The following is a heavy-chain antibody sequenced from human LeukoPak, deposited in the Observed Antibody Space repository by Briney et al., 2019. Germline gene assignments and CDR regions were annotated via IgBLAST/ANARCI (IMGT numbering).Heavy chain of an antibody. V-gene: IGHV3-74*01. Sequence: GGSLRLSCAVSGFTFSSYWMHWVRQAPGKGLVWVSCIDTDGSGTTYADSVKGRFTISRDNAKNTLYLQMNSLRAEDTAVYFCARVGGSSPVDYWGQGALVTVSS. CDR3: ARVGGSSPVDY. CDR2: IDTDGSGT. J-gene: IGHJ4*02. D-gene: IGHD1-26*01. CDR1: GFTFSSYW.